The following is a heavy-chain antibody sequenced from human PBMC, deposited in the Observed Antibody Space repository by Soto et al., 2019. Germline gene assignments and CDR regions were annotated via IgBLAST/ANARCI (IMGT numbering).Heavy chain of an antibody. Sequence: EVQLVESGGGLVQPGGSLRLSCAASGFTFSSYSMNWVRQAPGKELEWVSYISSSSSTIYYADSVKGRFTISRDNAKNSLYLQMNSLRDEDTAVYYCARTNYDFWSGYYYYYYYGMDVWGQGTTVTVSS. CDR3: ARTNYDFWSGYYYYYYYGMDV. V-gene: IGHV3-48*02. D-gene: IGHD3-3*01. J-gene: IGHJ6*02. CDR2: ISSSSSTI. CDR1: GFTFSSYS.